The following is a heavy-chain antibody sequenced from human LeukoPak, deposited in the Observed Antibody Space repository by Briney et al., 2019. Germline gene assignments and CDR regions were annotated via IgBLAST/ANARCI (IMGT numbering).Heavy chain of an antibody. CDR3: ARWAQPYHYYYMDV. CDR2: INPSGGST. V-gene: IGHV1-18*01. Sequence: ASVKVSCKASGYTFTSYGISWVRQAPGQGLEWMGIINPSGGSTSYAQKLQGRVTMTTDTSTSTAYMELRSLRSDDTAVYYCARWAQPYHYYYMDVWGKGTTVTISS. CDR1: GYTFTSYG. J-gene: IGHJ6*03.